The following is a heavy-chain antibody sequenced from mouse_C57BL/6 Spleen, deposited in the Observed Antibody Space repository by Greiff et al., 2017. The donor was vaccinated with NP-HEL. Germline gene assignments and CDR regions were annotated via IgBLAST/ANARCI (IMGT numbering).Heavy chain of an antibody. Sequence: QVQLQQPGAELVRPGSSVKLSCKASGYTFTSYWMHWVKQRPIQGLEWIGNIDPSDSETHYNQKFKDKATLTVDKSSSTAYMQLSSLTSEDSAVYYWARADSSGYVLYFDYWGQGTTLTVSS. D-gene: IGHD3-2*02. CDR2: IDPSDSET. CDR3: ARADSSGYVLYFDY. J-gene: IGHJ2*01. CDR1: GYTFTSYW. V-gene: IGHV1-52*01.